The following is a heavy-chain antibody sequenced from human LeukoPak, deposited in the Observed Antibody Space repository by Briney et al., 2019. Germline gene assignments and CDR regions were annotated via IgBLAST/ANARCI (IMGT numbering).Heavy chain of an antibody. CDR3: ARSGSSSSLRYFDY. Sequence: GGSLRLSCAASGFTFSSYSMHWVRQAPGKGLEWVAVISYDGSNNYYADSVKGRFTISRDNSKNTLYLQMNSLRIEDTAVYYCARSGSSSSLRYFDYWGQGTLVTVSS. CDR2: ISYDGSNN. D-gene: IGHD6-6*01. CDR1: GFTFSSYS. V-gene: IGHV3-30-3*01. J-gene: IGHJ4*02.